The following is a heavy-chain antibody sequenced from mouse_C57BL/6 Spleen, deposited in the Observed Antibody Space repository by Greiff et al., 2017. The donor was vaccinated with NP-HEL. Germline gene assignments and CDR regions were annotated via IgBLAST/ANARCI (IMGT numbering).Heavy chain of an antibody. Sequence: QVQLQQPGAELVRPGTSVKLSCKASGYTFTSYWMHWVKQRPGQGLEWIGVIDPSDSYTNYNQKFKGKATLTVDTSSSTAYMQLSSLTSEDSAVYYCARSGPTVVAPYYFDYWGQGTTLTVSS. CDR3: ARSGPTVVAPYYFDY. CDR1: GYTFTSYW. CDR2: IDPSDSYT. V-gene: IGHV1-59*01. D-gene: IGHD1-1*01. J-gene: IGHJ2*01.